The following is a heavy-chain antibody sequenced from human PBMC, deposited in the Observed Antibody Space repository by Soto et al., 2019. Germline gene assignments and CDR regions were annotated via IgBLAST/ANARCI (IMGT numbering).Heavy chain of an antibody. D-gene: IGHD3-3*01. J-gene: IGHJ4*02. Sequence: PGGSLRLSCAASGFTFSNAWMSWVRQAPGKGLEWVGRIKSKTDGGTTDYAAPVKGRFTISRDDSKNTLYLQMNSLKTEDTAVYYCTTDRYDFWSGHYYFDYWGQGTLVTVSS. CDR1: GFTFSNAW. V-gene: IGHV3-15*01. CDR2: IKSKTDGGTT. CDR3: TTDRYDFWSGHYYFDY.